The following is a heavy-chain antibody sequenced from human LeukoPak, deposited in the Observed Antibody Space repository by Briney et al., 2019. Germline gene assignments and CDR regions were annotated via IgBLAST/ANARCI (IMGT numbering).Heavy chain of an antibody. Sequence: PSETLSLTCTVSGGSISSYYWSWIRQPPGKGLEWIWYIYYSGSTNYNPSLKSRVTISVDTSKNQFSLKLSPVTAADTAVYYCARGYYDFWSGYYYYMDVWGKGTTVTVSS. D-gene: IGHD3-3*01. CDR2: IYYSGST. V-gene: IGHV4-59*01. CDR3: ARGYYDFWSGYYYYMDV. CDR1: GGSISSYY. J-gene: IGHJ6*03.